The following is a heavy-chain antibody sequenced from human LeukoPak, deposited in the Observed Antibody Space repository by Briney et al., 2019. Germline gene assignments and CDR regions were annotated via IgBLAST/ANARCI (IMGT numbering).Heavy chain of an antibody. CDR1: GFTFSSFN. CDR2: ISSSSSYI. J-gene: IGHJ4*02. D-gene: IGHD5-24*01. CDR3: ARDLSGDGYNKFDY. Sequence: GGSLRLSCAGSGFTFSSFNMNWVRQAPGKGLEWVSSISSSSSYIYYADSVKGRFTISRDNAKNSLYLQMNSLRAEDTAVYYCARDLSGDGYNKFDYWGQGTLVTVSP. V-gene: IGHV3-21*01.